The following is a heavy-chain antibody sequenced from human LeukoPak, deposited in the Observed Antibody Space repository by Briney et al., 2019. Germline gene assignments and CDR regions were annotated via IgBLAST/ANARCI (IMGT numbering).Heavy chain of an antibody. Sequence: SETLSLTCIVSGVSIRSDTYYWGWIRQPPGKGLEWIGNYHNGNSYYNPSLKSRVTISEDTSGNQFSLRVTSVTAADTAVYYCARLWDSTGLYFDDYMDVWGEGTTVTVSS. D-gene: IGHD6-25*01. CDR3: ARLWDSTGLYFDDYMDV. V-gene: IGHV4-39*01. CDR2: YHNGNS. J-gene: IGHJ6*03. CDR1: GVSIRSDTYY.